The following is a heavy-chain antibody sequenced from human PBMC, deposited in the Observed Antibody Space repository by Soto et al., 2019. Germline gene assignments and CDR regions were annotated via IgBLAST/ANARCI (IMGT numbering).Heavy chain of an antibody. J-gene: IGHJ4*02. CDR1: GFTFSNHW. CDR2: IKADGSEK. Sequence: EVHLVESGGGLVQPGGSLRLSCAGSGFTFSNHWMNWVRQAPGKGLEWVANIKADGSEKYYVDSVKGRFTISRDNAKNSLYLQMNSLRAEDTAVYYCAKNQERELPRVIDFWGQGTLVTVSS. D-gene: IGHD1-7*01. CDR3: AKNQERELPRVIDF. V-gene: IGHV3-7*03.